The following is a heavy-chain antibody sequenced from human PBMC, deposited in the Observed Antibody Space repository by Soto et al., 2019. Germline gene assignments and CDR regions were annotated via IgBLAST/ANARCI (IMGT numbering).Heavy chain of an antibody. V-gene: IGHV3-23*01. CDR3: TKDPSTGYADH. J-gene: IGHJ1*01. CDR2: ISRGGAYT. CDR1: DFIFLDYA. D-gene: IGHD3-9*01. Sequence: PGGSLRLSCAASDFIFLDYAMTWVRQAPGKGLEWVSTISRGGAYTHYADSVEGRFTISRDNSKNILYLDMRSLRGEDTAFYYCTKDPSTGYADHGGQGTLVTVSS.